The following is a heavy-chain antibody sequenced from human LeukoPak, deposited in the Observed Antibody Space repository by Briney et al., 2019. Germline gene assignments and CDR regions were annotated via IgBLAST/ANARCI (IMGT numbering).Heavy chain of an antibody. D-gene: IGHD3-3*01. CDR2: MNPNSGNT. J-gene: IGHJ6*03. Sequence: GASVKVSCKASGYTFTSYDINWVRQATGQGLEWMGWMNPNSGNTGYAQKFQGRVTITRNTSISTAYMELSSLRSEDTAVYYCARGVRFLEWLQEDYYYMDVWGKGTTVTVSS. CDR3: ARGVRFLEWLQEDYYYMDV. V-gene: IGHV1-8*03. CDR1: GYTFTSYD.